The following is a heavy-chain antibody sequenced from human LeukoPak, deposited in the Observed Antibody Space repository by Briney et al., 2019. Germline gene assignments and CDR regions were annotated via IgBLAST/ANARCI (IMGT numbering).Heavy chain of an antibody. CDR3: AKGLAVADY. V-gene: IGHV3-9*01. J-gene: IGHJ4*02. CDR1: SSGGYY. D-gene: IGHD6-19*01. CDR2: ISWNSGSI. Sequence: SSGGYYWSWIRQHPGKGLEWVSGISWNSGSIGYADSVKGRFTISRDNAKNSLYLQMNSLRAEDTALYYCAKGLAVADYWGQGTLVTVSS.